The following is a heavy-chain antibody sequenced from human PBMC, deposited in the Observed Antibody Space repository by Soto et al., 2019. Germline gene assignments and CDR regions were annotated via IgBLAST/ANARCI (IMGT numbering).Heavy chain of an antibody. J-gene: IGHJ4*02. CDR1: GYIFADYY. CDR2: INPNGGAT. D-gene: IGHD6-6*01. V-gene: IGHV1-2*04. Sequence: GASVKVSCKASGYIFADYYMHWVRQAPGQGLEWMGWINPNGGATNYAQKFQGWVTMTRDTSISTAYMELSRLRSDDTAVYYCARGPRVLAPIPSFFDYWGQGTLVTVSS. CDR3: ARGPRVLAPIPSFFDY.